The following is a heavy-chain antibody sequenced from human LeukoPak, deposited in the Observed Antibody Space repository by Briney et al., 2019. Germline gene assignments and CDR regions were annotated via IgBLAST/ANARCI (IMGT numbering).Heavy chain of an antibody. CDR1: GGSISSSSYY. V-gene: IGHV4-39*07. J-gene: IGHJ5*02. D-gene: IGHD3-10*01. CDR3: ARCITMVRGVIITKVNWFDP. Sequence: PSETLSLTCTVSGGSISSSSYYWGWIRQPPGKGLEWIGSIYYSGSTYYNPSLKSRVTISVDTSKNQFSLKLSSVTAADTAVYYCARCITMVRGVIITKVNWFDPWGQGTLVTVSS. CDR2: IYYSGST.